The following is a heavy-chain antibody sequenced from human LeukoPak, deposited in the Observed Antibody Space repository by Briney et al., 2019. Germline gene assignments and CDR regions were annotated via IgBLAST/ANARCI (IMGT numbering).Heavy chain of an antibody. D-gene: IGHD2-21*02. CDR2: ISSSGNT. V-gene: IGHV4-31*03. CDR3: ARGYCRVDCCPGQAQYGV. Sequence: PSETLSLTCTVSGGSISSGDYYWIWIRQDPGKGLEWIGYISSSGNTYYKPSLKIRVVISVDAPRTQFSLKLDSVTAADTALYYCARGYCRVDCCPGQAQYGVWGQGTMVTVSS. J-gene: IGHJ3*01. CDR1: GGSISSGDYY.